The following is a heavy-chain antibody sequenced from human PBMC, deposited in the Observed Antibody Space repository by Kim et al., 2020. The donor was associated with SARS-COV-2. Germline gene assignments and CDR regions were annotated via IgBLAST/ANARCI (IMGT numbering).Heavy chain of an antibody. CDR2: INHSGST. V-gene: IGHV4-34*01. CDR1: GGSFSGYY. D-gene: IGHD3-10*01. J-gene: IGHJ4*02. CDR3: ARAAADITMVRGKLDY. Sequence: SETLSLTCAVYGGSFSGYYWSWIRQPPGKGLEWIGEINHSGSTNYNPSLKSRVTISVDTSKNQFSLKLSSVTAADTAVYYCARAAADITMVRGKLDYWGQGTLVTVSS.